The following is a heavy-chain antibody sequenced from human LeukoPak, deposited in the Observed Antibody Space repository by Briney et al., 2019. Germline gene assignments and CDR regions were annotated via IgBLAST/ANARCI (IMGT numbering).Heavy chain of an antibody. J-gene: IGHJ2*01. CDR3: VREGFCGVDCPAYFDL. CDR1: GFALSSYD. D-gene: IGHD2-21*02. Sequence: GGSLRLSCAASGFALSSYDIHWVRQTTGKGLEWVSAIDTTGGTYYPGYVEGRFIISRDNVQNSFHLQMNSLRDADTAVYYCVREGFCGVDCPAYFDLWGRGTLVTVSS. CDR2: IDTTGGT. V-gene: IGHV3-13*04.